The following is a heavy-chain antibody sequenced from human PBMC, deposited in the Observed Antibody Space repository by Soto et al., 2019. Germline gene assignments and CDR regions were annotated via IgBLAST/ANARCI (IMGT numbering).Heavy chain of an antibody. CDR3: AKGTTLYGDYGY. Sequence: ASVKVSCKASGYTFTSYDINWVRQATGQGLEWMGWMNPNSGNTGYAQKFQGRVTMTRNTYISTAYMELSSLRSEDTAVYYCAKGTTLYGDYGYWGQGTLVTVSS. V-gene: IGHV1-8*01. CDR1: GYTFTSYD. D-gene: IGHD4-17*01. CDR2: MNPNSGNT. J-gene: IGHJ4*02.